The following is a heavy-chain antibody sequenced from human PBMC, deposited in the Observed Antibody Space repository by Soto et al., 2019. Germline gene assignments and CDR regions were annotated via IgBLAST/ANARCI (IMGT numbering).Heavy chain of an antibody. D-gene: IGHD3-10*01. V-gene: IGHV1-8*01. J-gene: IGHJ1*01. CDR2: MNPSSGHA. CDR1: GYTFSSYD. CDR3: ARGRGVPLVRG. Sequence: QVQLVQSGAEVKKPGASVKVSCKASGYTFSSYDINWVRQATGQGLEWMGWMNPSSGHAGYAQKFQGRVTMTRDTAISTAYMELSSLKSEDTAVYFCARGRGVPLVRGWGQGTLVTVSS.